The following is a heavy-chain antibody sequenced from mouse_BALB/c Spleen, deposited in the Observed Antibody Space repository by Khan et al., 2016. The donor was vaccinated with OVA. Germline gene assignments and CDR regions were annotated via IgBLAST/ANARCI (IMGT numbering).Heavy chain of an antibody. CDR1: GFSLTDYG. Sequence: VQLLETGPGLVAPSQSLSITCTVSGFSLTDYGINWIRQPPGKGLEWPGMIWGDGSTDYNSALKSRLSISKDNSKSQVFLKMNSLQTDDTARFYCARELRLGGFAYWGQGTLVTVSA. CDR2: IWGDGST. D-gene: IGHD1-2*01. V-gene: IGHV2-6-7*01. CDR3: ARELRLGGFAY. J-gene: IGHJ3*01.